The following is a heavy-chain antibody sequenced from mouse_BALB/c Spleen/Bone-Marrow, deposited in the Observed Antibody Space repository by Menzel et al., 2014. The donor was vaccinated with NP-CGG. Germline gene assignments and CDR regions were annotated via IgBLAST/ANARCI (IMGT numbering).Heavy chain of an antibody. CDR2: IYPGSGNT. CDR1: GYAFTNYW. CDR3: TRRRSLDY. J-gene: IGHJ2*01. V-gene: IGHV1-63*01. Sequence: QVQLQQSGTELVRPGTSVKISCKASGYAFTNYWLGWVKQRPGHGLEWIGDIYPGSGNTYYNEKFKGKATLTADKSSSTAYMQLSGLTSEGSAVYFCTRRRSLDYWGQGTTLTVSS.